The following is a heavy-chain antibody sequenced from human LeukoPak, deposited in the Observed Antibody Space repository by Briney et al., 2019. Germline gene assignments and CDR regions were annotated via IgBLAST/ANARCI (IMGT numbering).Heavy chain of an antibody. Sequence: SETLSLTCAVYGGSFSGYYWSWIRQPPGKGLEWIGEINHSGSTNYNPSLKSRVTISVDTSKNQFSLKLSSVTAADTAVYYCAREIEYCSSTSCYRYYYYYMDVWGKGTTVTVSS. D-gene: IGHD2-2*02. CDR3: AREIEYCSSTSCYRYYYYYMDV. CDR1: GGSFSGYY. V-gene: IGHV4-34*01. CDR2: INHSGST. J-gene: IGHJ6*03.